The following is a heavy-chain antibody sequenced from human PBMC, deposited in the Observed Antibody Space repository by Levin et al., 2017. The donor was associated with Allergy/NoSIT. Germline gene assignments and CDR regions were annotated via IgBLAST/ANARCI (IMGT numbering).Heavy chain of an antibody. Sequence: ASETLSLTCAVSGGSISTNNWWSWVRQPPGKGLEWIGEIFHSGTTNYNPSFKSRVTMSIDKSKNQFSLKLTSVTAADTAVYFCATLYYGSGSNWFDPWGQGTLVTVSS. V-gene: IGHV4-4*02. CDR1: GGSISTNNW. J-gene: IGHJ5*02. D-gene: IGHD3-10*01. CDR3: ATLYYGSGSNWFDP. CDR2: IFHSGTT.